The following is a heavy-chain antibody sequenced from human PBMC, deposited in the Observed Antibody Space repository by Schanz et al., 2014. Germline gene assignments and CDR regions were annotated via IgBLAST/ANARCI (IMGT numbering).Heavy chain of an antibody. J-gene: IGHJ4*02. D-gene: IGHD5-12*01. Sequence: QVQLIQSGAEVKKPGASVKVSCKASGYSFSAHYLHWEREAPGQGLEWMGWINPNSGTTNYAQKFQGWVTMTRDTSISTAYMELSRLKSDDTAVYYCARAFGGYDPAGALDYWGQGTLVNDSS. CDR2: INPNSGTT. V-gene: IGHV1-2*04. CDR1: GYSFSAHY. CDR3: ARAFGGYDPAGALDY.